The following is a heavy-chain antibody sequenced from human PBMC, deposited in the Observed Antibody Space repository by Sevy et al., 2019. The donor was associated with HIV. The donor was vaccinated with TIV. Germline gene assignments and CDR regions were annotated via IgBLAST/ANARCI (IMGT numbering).Heavy chain of an antibody. CDR2: IRYDGSNK. Sequence: GESPKISCAASGFTFSTYDMHWVRQAPGKGLEWVAYIRYDGSNKYYADSVRGRFTISRDNSKNTLYLQMNSLRAEDTAVYYCARGRKTTQEWLEELDYYYGVDVWGQGTTVTVSS. D-gene: IGHD2-8*01. CDR3: ARGRKTTQEWLEELDYYYGVDV. CDR1: GFTFSTYD. J-gene: IGHJ6*02. V-gene: IGHV3-30*02.